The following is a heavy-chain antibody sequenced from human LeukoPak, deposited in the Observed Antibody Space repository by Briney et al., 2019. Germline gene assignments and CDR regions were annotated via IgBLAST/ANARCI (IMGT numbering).Heavy chain of an antibody. CDR2: NIPILGIA. D-gene: IGHD1-14*01. J-gene: IGHJ6*02. Sequence: SVKVSCKASGGTFSSYAISWVRQAPGQGLEWMGRNIPILGIANYAQKFQGRVTITADKSTSTAYMELSSLRSEDTAVYYCARDGGQPLLYYYYGMDVWGQGTTVTVSS. CDR1: GGTFSSYA. CDR3: ARDGGQPLLYYYYGMDV. V-gene: IGHV1-69*04.